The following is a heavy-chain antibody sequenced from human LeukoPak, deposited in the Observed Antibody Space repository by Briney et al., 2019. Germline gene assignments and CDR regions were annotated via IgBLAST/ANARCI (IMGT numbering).Heavy chain of an antibody. Sequence: SVKVPCKASGGTFSSDAISWVRQAPGQGLEWMGGIIPIFGTANYAQKFQGRVTITTDESTSTAYMELSSLRSEDTAVYYCARAQRAIAARPNYYYYMDVWGKGTTVTVSS. J-gene: IGHJ6*03. D-gene: IGHD6-6*01. CDR3: ARAQRAIAARPNYYYYMDV. CDR1: GGTFSSDA. V-gene: IGHV1-69*05. CDR2: IIPIFGTA.